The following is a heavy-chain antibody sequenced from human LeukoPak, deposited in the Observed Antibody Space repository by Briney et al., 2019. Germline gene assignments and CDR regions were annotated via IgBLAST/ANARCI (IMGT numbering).Heavy chain of an antibody. Sequence: ASETLSLTCTVSGGSISSSSYYWGWIRQPPGKGLEWIGSIYYCGSTYYNPSLKSRVTISVDTSKNQFSLKLSSVTAADTAVYYCARERIAAAGNVYWGQGTLVTVSS. J-gene: IGHJ4*02. CDR2: IYYCGST. D-gene: IGHD6-13*01. V-gene: IGHV4-39*07. CDR1: GGSISSSSYY. CDR3: ARERIAAAGNVY.